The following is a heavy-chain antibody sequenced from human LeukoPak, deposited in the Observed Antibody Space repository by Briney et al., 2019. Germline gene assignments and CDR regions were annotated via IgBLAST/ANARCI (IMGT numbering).Heavy chain of an antibody. V-gene: IGHV3-21*01. Sequence: GGCLRLSCAASGFTFSSYSMNWVRQAPGKGLEWLSSISSSSSYIYYADSVKGRFTISRDNAKNSLYLQMNSLRAEDTAVYYCARVGYDSSGYLDYWGQGTLVTVSS. CDR1: GFTFSSYS. CDR3: ARVGYDSSGYLDY. J-gene: IGHJ4*02. CDR2: ISSSSSYI. D-gene: IGHD3-22*01.